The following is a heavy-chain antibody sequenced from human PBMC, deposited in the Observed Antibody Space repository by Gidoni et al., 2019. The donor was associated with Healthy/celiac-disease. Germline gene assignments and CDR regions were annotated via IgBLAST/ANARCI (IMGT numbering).Heavy chain of an antibody. J-gene: IGHJ4*02. V-gene: IGHV3-73*01. D-gene: IGHD3-22*01. CDR3: TILSTDYYDSSSIDY. CDR2: IRSKSNSYAT. Sequence: EVQMVASGGGLVQPGGTLTSSCADSGVTLSRSAMHWVRQASGKGLEWVGRIRSKSNSYATAYAASVKGRFTISRDDSKNTAYLQMNSLKTEDTAVYYCTILSTDYYDSSSIDYWGQGTLVTVSS. CDR1: GVTLSRSA.